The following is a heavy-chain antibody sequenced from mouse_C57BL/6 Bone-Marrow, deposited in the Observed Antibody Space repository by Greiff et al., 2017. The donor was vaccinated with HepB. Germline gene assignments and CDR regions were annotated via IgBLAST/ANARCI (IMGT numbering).Heavy chain of an antibody. V-gene: IGHV5-6*02. J-gene: IGHJ1*03. Sequence: EVKLVESGGDLVKPGGSLKLSCAASGFTFSSYGMSWVRQTPDKRLEWVATISSGGSYTYYPDSVKGRFTISRDNAKNTLYLQMSSLKSKYTAMYYCARRGYGSSHWYFDVWGTGTTVTVSS. D-gene: IGHD1-1*01. CDR2: ISSGGSYT. CDR1: GFTFSSYG. CDR3: ARRGYGSSHWYFDV.